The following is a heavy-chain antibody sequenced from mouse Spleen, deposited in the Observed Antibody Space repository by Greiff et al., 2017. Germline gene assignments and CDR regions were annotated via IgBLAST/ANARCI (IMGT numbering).Heavy chain of an antibody. CDR1: GYAFSSSW. V-gene: IGHV1-82*01. D-gene: IGHD2-10*02. CDR2: IYPGDGDT. CDR3: AKYDNAYAMDY. J-gene: IGHJ4*01. Sequence: QVQLQQSGPELVKPGASVKISCKASGYAFSSSWMNWVKQRPGKGLEWIGRIYPGDGDTNYNGKFKGKATLTADKSSSTAYMQLSSLTSEDSAVYFCAKYDNAYAMDYWGQGTSVTVSS.